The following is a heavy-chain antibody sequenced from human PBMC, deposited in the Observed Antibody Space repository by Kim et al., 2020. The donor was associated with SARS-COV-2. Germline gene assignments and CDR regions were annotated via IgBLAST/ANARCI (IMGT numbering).Heavy chain of an antibody. CDR1: GYTFTSYA. V-gene: IGHV1-3*01. J-gene: IGHJ4*02. Sequence: ASVKVSCKASGYTFTSYAMHWVRQAPGQRLEWMGWINAGNGNTKYSQKFQGRVTITRDTSASTAYMELSSLRSEDTAVYYCARDDGYCSSTSCLGGNDYWGQGTLVTVSS. CDR3: ARDDGYCSSTSCLGGNDY. CDR2: INAGNGNT. D-gene: IGHD2-2*03.